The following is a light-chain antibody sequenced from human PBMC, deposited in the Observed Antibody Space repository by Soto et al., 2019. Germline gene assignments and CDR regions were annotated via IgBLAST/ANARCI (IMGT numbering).Light chain of an antibody. J-gene: IGKJ4*01. Sequence: EIVMTQSPATLSVSPGGRATLSFRASQSVRNNYLAWYQVRPGQAPRLLIYGASSRATGIPDRFSGSGSGTDFTLTISRLEPEDFAVYYCQQYGSSSLTFGGGTKVHI. CDR2: GAS. V-gene: IGKV3-20*01. CDR3: QQYGSSSLT. CDR1: QSVRNNY.